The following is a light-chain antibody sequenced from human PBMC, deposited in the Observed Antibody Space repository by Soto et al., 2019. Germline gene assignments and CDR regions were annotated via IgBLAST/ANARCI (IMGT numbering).Light chain of an antibody. CDR1: QSVGSY. Sequence: EIVLIQSPATLSLSPGGRATLSCRASQSVGSYLAWYQHKPGQAPRLLIYDASNRATGIPARFSGSGSGTDFTLTISSLEPEDFAVYYCQQRSNWPITFGQGTRLEIK. CDR3: QQRSNWPIT. V-gene: IGKV3-11*01. CDR2: DAS. J-gene: IGKJ5*01.